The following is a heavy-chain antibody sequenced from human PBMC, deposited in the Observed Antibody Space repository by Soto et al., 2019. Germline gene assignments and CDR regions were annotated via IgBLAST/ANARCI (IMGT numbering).Heavy chain of an antibody. CDR3: AKGPEQLAFDY. D-gene: IGHD6-6*01. CDR2: IIPIFGTA. J-gene: IGHJ4*02. V-gene: IGHV1-69*13. CDR1: GGTFSSYA. Sequence: ASVKVSCKASGGTFSSYAISWVRQAPGQGLEWMGGIIPIFGTANYAQKFQGRVTITADESTSTAYMELSSLRSEDMAVYYCAKGPEQLAFDYWGQGXLVTVYS.